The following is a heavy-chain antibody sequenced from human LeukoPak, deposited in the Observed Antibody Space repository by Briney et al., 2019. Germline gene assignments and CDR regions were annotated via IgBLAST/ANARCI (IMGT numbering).Heavy chain of an antibody. J-gene: IGHJ4*02. V-gene: IGHV3-23*01. D-gene: IGHD4-23*01. Sequence: GGSLRLSCAASGFTFNIYAMSWVRQAPGKGLEWVSAISGNAENTYYADSVKGRFTISRDTPKNTLYLQMNSLRAEDTALYYCAKDLDYGGSVFFDYWGQGTLVTVSS. CDR2: ISGNAENT. CDR3: AKDLDYGGSVFFDY. CDR1: GFTFNIYA.